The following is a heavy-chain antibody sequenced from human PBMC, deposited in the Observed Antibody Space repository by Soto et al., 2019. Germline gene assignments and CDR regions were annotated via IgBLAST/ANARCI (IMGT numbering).Heavy chain of an antibody. CDR3: AKGPDYDFWSGYSSDY. CDR2: ISYDGSNK. V-gene: IGHV3-30*18. J-gene: IGHJ4*02. CDR1: GFTFSSYG. D-gene: IGHD3-3*01. Sequence: QPGGSLRLSCAASGFTFSSYGMHWVRQAPGKGLEWVAVISYDGSNKYYADSVKGRFTISRDNSKNTLYLQMNSLRAEDTAVYYCAKGPDYDFWSGYSSDYWGQGTLVTVSS.